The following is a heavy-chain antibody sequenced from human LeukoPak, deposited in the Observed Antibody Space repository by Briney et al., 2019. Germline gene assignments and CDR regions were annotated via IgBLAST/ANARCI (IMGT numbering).Heavy chain of an antibody. J-gene: IGHJ4*02. Sequence: PGGSLRLSCAASGFTFSSYAMHWVRQAPGKGLEWVAVISYDGSNKYYADSVKGRFTISRDNSKNTLYLQMNSLRAEDAAVYYCVRDRLEKRLVPDYWGQGTLVTVSS. D-gene: IGHD6-6*01. V-gene: IGHV3-30*04. CDR1: GFTFSSYA. CDR2: ISYDGSNK. CDR3: VRDRLEKRLVPDY.